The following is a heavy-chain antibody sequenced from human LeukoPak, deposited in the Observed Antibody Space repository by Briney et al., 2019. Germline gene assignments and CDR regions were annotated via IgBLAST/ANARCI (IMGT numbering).Heavy chain of an antibody. CDR3: ARGGNYYYDSSGANGGYFDY. J-gene: IGHJ4*02. Sequence: ASVKVSCKASGYTFTSYDINWVRQATGQGLEWMGWMNPNSGNTGYAQKFQGRVTVTRNTSISTAYMELSSLRSEDTAVYYCARGGNYYYDSSGANGGYFDYWGQGTLVTVSS. D-gene: IGHD3-22*01. CDR2: MNPNSGNT. CDR1: GYTFTSYD. V-gene: IGHV1-8*01.